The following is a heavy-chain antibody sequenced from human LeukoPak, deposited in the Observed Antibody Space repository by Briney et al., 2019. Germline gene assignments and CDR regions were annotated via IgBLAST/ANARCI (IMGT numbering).Heavy chain of an antibody. Sequence: ASVTVSCKASGYTFTDYYIHWVRQTPGQGLEWMGWINPNSGGTNYAQKFQGRVTMTGDTSISTAYMELSSLRSDDTAVYYCARDRADGSYLNYWGQGALVTVFS. CDR1: GYTFTDYY. V-gene: IGHV1-2*02. CDR2: INPNSGGT. D-gene: IGHD1-26*01. CDR3: ARDRADGSYLNY. J-gene: IGHJ4*02.